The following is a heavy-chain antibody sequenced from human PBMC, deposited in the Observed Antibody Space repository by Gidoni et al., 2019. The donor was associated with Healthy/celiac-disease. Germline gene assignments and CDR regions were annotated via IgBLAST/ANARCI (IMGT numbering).Heavy chain of an antibody. CDR3: AKDIAAAGTR. J-gene: IGHJ4*02. Sequence: EVQLVESGGVVVQPGGTMRLSCAASGFNFDDYTMHWVRQAPGKGLEWVSLISWDGGSTYYADSVNGRCTISRDNSKNSLYLQMNSLRTEDTALYYCAKDIAAAGTRWGQGTLVTVSS. CDR1: GFNFDDYT. CDR2: ISWDGGST. D-gene: IGHD6-13*01. V-gene: IGHV3-43*01.